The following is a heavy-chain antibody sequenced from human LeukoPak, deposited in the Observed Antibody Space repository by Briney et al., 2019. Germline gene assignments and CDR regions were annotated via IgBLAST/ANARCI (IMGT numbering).Heavy chain of an antibody. D-gene: IGHD3-10*01. CDR1: RYTFTGYY. CDR3: ARAAGIIGDAFDI. V-gene: IGHV1-2*02. J-gene: IGHJ3*02. CDR2: INPNSGGT. Sequence: ASVKVSCKASRYTFTGYYVHWVRQAPGQGLEWMGWINPNSGGTNYAQKFQGRVTMTRDTSISTAYMELSRLRSDDTAVYYCARAAGIIGDAFDIWGQGTMVTVSS.